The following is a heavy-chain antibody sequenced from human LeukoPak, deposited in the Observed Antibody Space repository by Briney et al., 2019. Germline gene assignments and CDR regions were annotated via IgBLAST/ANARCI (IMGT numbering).Heavy chain of an antibody. CDR2: INPNSGGT. D-gene: IGHD3-22*01. CDR3: ARDIVYYYDSSGYSSWAFDI. V-gene: IGHV1-2*02. CDR1: GYTFTGYY. J-gene: IGHJ3*02. Sequence: GASVKVSCKASGYTFTGYYMHWVRQAPGQGLEWMGWINPNSGGTNYAQKFQGRVTMTRDTSISTAYMELSRLRSDDTAVYYCARDIVYYYDSSGYSSWAFDIWGQGTMVTVSS.